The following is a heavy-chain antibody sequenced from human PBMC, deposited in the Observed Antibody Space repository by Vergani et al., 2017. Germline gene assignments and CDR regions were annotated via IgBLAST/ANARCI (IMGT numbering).Heavy chain of an antibody. CDR3: ARHRGWGLVVVAATPWYYYYGMDV. CDR1: GYNFTSYW. V-gene: IGHV5-51*01. D-gene: IGHD2-15*01. J-gene: IGHJ6*02. CDR2: IYPGDSDT. Sequence: EVQLVQSGAEVKKPGESLRISCQISGYNFTSYWIGWVRQMPGKGLEWMGIIYPGDSDTRYSPSFQGQVTISADKSISTAYLQWSSLKASDTAMYYCARHRGWGLVVVAATPWYYYYGMDVWGQGTTVTVSS.